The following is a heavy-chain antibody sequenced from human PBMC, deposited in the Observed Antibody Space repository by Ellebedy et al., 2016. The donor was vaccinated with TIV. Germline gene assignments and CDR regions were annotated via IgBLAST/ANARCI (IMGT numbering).Heavy chain of an antibody. CDR2: ISGGGDRT. V-gene: IGHV3-23*01. J-gene: IGHJ4*02. D-gene: IGHD6-13*01. CDR1: GLTFGNFA. Sequence: GGSLRLSCAASGLTFGNFAMSWVRQAPGKGLQWVASISGGGDRTYYIDSVKARFTISRDNSKHTLDLQMDGLRVEDMAIYYCAGVRDGSRPFDYWGQGALVTVSS. CDR3: AGVRDGSRPFDY.